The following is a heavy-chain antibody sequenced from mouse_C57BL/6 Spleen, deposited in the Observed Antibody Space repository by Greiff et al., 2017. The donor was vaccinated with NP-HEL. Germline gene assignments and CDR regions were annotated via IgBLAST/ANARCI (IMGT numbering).Heavy chain of an antibody. CDR3: VRQGNYPWYFDV. CDR2: IRSKSNNYAT. Sequence: EVKLVESGGGLVQPKGSLKLSCAASGFSFNTYAMNWVRQAPGKGLEWVARIRSKSNNYATYYADSVKDRFTISRDDSESMLYLQMNNLKTEDTAMYYCVRQGNYPWYFDVWGTGTTVTVSS. J-gene: IGHJ1*03. D-gene: IGHD2-1*01. V-gene: IGHV10-1*01. CDR1: GFSFNTYA.